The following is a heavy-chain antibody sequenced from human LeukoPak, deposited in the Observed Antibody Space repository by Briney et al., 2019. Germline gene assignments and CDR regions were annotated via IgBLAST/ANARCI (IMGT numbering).Heavy chain of an antibody. Sequence: SETLSLTCTVSGGSISSYYWSWIRQPPGKGLEWIGYIYYSGSTNYNPSLKSRVTISVDTSKNQFSLKLSSVTAADTAVYYCARDQYSSSPPHFYYYYGMDVWGQGTTVTVSS. CDR3: ARDQYSSSPPHFYYYYGMDV. V-gene: IGHV4-59*12. CDR1: GGSISSYY. D-gene: IGHD6-6*01. CDR2: IYYSGST. J-gene: IGHJ6*02.